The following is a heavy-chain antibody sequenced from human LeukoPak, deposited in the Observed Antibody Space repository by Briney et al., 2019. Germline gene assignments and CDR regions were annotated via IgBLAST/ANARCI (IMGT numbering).Heavy chain of an antibody. CDR3: ARVRDGTYYDILTGYYIEDYYYYMDV. J-gene: IGHJ6*03. V-gene: IGHV3-53*01. Sequence: GGSLRLSCAASGFTVSSNYMSWVRQAPGKGLEWVSVIYSGGSTYYADSVKGRFTISRDNSKNTLYLQMNSLRAEDTAVYYCARVRDGTYYDILTGYYIEDYYYYMDVWGKGTTVTISS. D-gene: IGHD3-9*01. CDR2: IYSGGST. CDR1: GFTVSSNY.